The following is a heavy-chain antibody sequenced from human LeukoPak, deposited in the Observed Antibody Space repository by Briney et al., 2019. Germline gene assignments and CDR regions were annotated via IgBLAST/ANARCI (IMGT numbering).Heavy chain of an antibody. D-gene: IGHD2/OR15-2a*01. CDR2: INTDGSST. CDR1: GFTFSSYW. J-gene: IGHJ6*03. V-gene: IGHV3-74*01. Sequence: GGSLRLSCADSGFTFSSYWMHWVRHAPGKGLVWVSRINTDGSSTSYADSVKGRFTISRDNAKNTLYLQMNSLRAEDTAVYYCASQQSFQYYYVDVWGKGTTVTVSS. CDR3: ASQQSFQYYYVDV.